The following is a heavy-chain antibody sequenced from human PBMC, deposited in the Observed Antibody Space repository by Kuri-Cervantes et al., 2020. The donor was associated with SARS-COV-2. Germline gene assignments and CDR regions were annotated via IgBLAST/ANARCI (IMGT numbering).Heavy chain of an antibody. Sequence: GESLKISCSASGFTFSTHAMHWVRQALGKGLEYVSGLDGNGHMIYYADSVKGRFIISRDNSKSTVYLQMSSLGAEDTALYYCVKDLTGYWAFDYRGQGTLVTVSS. CDR2: LDGNGHMI. J-gene: IGHJ4*02. CDR1: GFTFSTHA. V-gene: IGHV3-64D*06. D-gene: IGHD1-20*01. CDR3: VKDLTGYWAFDY.